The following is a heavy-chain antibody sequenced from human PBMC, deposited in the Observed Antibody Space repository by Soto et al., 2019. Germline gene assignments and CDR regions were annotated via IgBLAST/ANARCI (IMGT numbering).Heavy chain of an antibody. V-gene: IGHV1-3*01. CDR3: ARGSDSSGWHYYFDY. J-gene: IGHJ4*02. CDR2: INAGNGNT. Sequence: ASVKVSCKASGYTFTSYAMHWVRQAPGQRLEWMGWINAGNGNTKYSQKFQGRVTITRDTSAGTAYMELSSLRSEDTAVYYCARGSDSSGWHYYFDYWGQGTMVTVYS. D-gene: IGHD6-19*01. CDR1: GYTFTSYA.